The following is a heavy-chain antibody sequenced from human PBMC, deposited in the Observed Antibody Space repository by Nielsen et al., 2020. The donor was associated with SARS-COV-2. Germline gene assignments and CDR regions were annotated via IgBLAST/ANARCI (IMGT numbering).Heavy chain of an antibody. Sequence: GESLKISCTGSGFTFADYSMSWVRQAPGKELEWVGFIRSNVYGGTTEYAASVKGRFTISRDDSKSIAYLQLASLKTDDTAVYFCTIDQDFDYWARGTLVTVSS. V-gene: IGHV3-49*04. CDR2: IRSNVYGGTT. CDR1: GFTFADYS. J-gene: IGHJ4*02. CDR3: TIDQDFDY.